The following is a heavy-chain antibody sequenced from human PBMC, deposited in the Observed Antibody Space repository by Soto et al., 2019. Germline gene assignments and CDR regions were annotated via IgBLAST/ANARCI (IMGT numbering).Heavy chain of an antibody. Sequence: EVQLVESGGGLVKPGGSLRLSCAASGFTFSSYSMNWVRQAPGKGLEWVSSISSSSSYIYYADSVKGRFTISRDNAKNSLYLQMNSLRAEDTAVYYCARASSGYSYGKAGFDYWGQGTLVTVSS. CDR3: ARASSGYSYGKAGFDY. J-gene: IGHJ4*02. CDR1: GFTFSSYS. CDR2: ISSSSSYI. D-gene: IGHD5-18*01. V-gene: IGHV3-21*01.